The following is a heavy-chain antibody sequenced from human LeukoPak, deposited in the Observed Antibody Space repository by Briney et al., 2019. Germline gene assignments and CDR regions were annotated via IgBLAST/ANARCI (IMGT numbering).Heavy chain of an antibody. CDR2: ISYDGSNK. V-gene: IGHV3-30-3*01. CDR1: GFTFSSYA. J-gene: IGHJ4*02. D-gene: IGHD1-14*01. CDR3: ARPASDRKYYFDH. Sequence: GGSLRLSCAASGFTFSSYAMHWVRQAPGKGLEWVAVISYDGSNKYYADSVKGRFTISRDNSKNTLYLQMNSLRAEDTAVYYCARPASDRKYYFDHWGQGTLVTVSS.